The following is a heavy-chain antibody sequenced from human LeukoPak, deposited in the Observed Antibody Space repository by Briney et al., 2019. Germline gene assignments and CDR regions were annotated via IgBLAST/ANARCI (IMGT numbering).Heavy chain of an antibody. CDR2: IYSDGRT. Sequence: SETLSLTCTVSGASISPNYWSWIRQFPGKGLEWIGFIYSDGRTEYSPSLNSRVTISVDTSNNQFSLRLTSVTAADTAVYYCARQAWDSDAWYYFDFWGQGTLATVSS. V-gene: IGHV4-59*08. D-gene: IGHD1-26*01. J-gene: IGHJ4*02. CDR1: GASISPNY. CDR3: ARQAWDSDAWYYFDF.